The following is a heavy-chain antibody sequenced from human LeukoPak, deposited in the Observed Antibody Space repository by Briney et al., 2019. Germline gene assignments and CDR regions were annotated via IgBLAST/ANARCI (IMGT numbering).Heavy chain of an antibody. D-gene: IGHD2-2*01. J-gene: IGHJ5*02. CDR2: FDPEDGET. CDR1: GYTLTELS. V-gene: IGHV1-24*01. Sequence: ASVKVSCKVSGYTLTELSMHWVRQAPGKGLEWMGGFDPEDGETIYAQKFQGRVTMTEDTSTDTAYMELSSLRSEDTAVYYCATVVRYCSSTSCPQDWFDPWGQGTLVIVSS. CDR3: ATVVRYCSSTSCPQDWFDP.